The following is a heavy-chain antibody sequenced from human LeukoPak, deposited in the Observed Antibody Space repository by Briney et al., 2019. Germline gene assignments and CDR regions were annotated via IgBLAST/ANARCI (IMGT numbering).Heavy chain of an antibody. D-gene: IGHD6-13*01. CDR3: AITLLPGIAAAGTGRFAFDI. V-gene: IGHV4-4*07. CDR2: IYTSGST. CDR1: GGSISSYY. J-gene: IGHJ3*02. Sequence: PSETLSLTCTVSGGSISSYYLSWIRQPAGKGLEWIGRIYTSGSTNYNPSLKSRVTMSVDTSKNQFSLKLSSVTAADMAVYYCAITLLPGIAAAGTGRFAFDIWGQGTMVTVSS.